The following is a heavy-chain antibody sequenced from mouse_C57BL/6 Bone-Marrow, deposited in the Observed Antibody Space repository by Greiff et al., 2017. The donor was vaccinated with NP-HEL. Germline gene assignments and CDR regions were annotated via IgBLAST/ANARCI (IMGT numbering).Heavy chain of an antibody. CDR2: ISNGGGSN. Sequence: EVHLVESGGGLVQPGGSLKLSCAASGFTFSDYYMYWVRQTPEKRLEWVAYISNGGGSNYYPDTVKGRFTISRDNAKNTLYLQMSRLKSEDTAMYYCARHYYGSSYENFDVWGTGTTVTVSS. CDR1: GFTFSDYY. J-gene: IGHJ1*03. CDR3: ARHYYGSSYENFDV. V-gene: IGHV5-12*01. D-gene: IGHD1-1*01.